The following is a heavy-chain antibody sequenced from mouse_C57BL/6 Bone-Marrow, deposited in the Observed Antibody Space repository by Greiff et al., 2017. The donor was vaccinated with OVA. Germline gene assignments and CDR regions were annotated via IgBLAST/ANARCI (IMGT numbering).Heavy chain of an antibody. CDR3: ARGTRNYYAMDY. D-gene: IGHD3-3*01. V-gene: IGHV5-6*01. Sequence: EVKLVESGGDLVKPGGSLKLSCAASGFTFSSYCMSWVRQTPDKRLEWVATISSGGSYTYYTDSVKGRFTISRDNAKNTLYLQMSSLKSEDTAMYYCARGTRNYYAMDYWGQGTSVTVSS. CDR2: ISSGGSYT. J-gene: IGHJ4*01. CDR1: GFTFSSYC.